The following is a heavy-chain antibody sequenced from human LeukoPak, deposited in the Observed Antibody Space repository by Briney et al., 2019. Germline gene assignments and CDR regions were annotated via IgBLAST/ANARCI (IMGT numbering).Heavy chain of an antibody. D-gene: IGHD4-17*01. CDR1: GFTFSSYG. J-gene: IGHJ4*02. CDR2: ISYDGSNK. V-gene: IGHV3-30*18. CDR3: AKPPYGDYDYFDY. Sequence: GGSLRLSCAASGFTFSSYGMHWVRQAPGKGLEWVAVISYDGSNKYYADSVKGRFTISRDNSKNTLYLQMNSLRAEDTAVYYCAKPPYGDYDYFDYWGQGALVTVSS.